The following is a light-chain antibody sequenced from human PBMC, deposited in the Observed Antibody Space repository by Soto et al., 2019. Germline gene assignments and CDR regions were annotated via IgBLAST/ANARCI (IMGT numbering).Light chain of an antibody. V-gene: IGKV3-11*01. CDR2: DAS. CDR1: QSVSSY. CDR3: QQRSNWPPIT. J-gene: IGKJ5*01. Sequence: EIVLTQSPATLSLSPGERATFSCRASQSVSSYLAWYQQKPGQAPRLLIYDASNRATGIPARFSGSGSGTDFTLTISSLEPEDLAVYYCQQRSNWPPITFGQGTRLEIK.